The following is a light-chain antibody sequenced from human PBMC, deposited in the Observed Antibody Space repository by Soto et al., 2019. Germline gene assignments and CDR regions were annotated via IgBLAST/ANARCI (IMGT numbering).Light chain of an antibody. CDR3: QQRSNWPL. Sequence: EIVLTQSPATLSLSPGERATLSCRASQSVSSYLAWYQQKPGQAPRLLIYDASNRATGIPARFSGSGSGTDFTLTISSLEPEDFAFYYCQQRSNWPLFGPGTKVDIK. CDR1: QSVSSY. J-gene: IGKJ3*01. CDR2: DAS. V-gene: IGKV3-11*01.